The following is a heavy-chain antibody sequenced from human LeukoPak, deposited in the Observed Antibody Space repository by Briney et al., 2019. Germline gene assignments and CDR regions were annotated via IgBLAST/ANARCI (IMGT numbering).Heavy chain of an antibody. CDR3: AESPYGLGTYDIARDY. CDR2: ISGSGSST. V-gene: IGHV3-23*01. Sequence: GGSLRLSCAASGFNYSTYAMSWVRQAPGKGLEWVSAISGSGSSTYSADSVKGRFTISRDNSKNTMYLQMNTLRAADTAVYYFAESPYGLGTYDIARDYWGQGTLVTVSS. CDR1: GFNYSTYA. J-gene: IGHJ4*02. D-gene: IGHD3-10*01.